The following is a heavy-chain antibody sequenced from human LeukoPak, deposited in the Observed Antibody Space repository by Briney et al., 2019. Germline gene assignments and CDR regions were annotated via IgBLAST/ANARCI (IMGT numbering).Heavy chain of an antibody. Sequence: ASVKVSCKASGYTFTSYDINWVRQATGQGLEWMGWMNPNSGNTGYAQKFQGRVTMTRNTSISTAYMELSSLRSEDTAVYYCARDLYLDGADPVDYWGQGTLVTVSS. V-gene: IGHV1-8*01. CDR3: ARDLYLDGADPVDY. CDR1: GYTFTSYD. J-gene: IGHJ4*02. D-gene: IGHD4/OR15-4a*01. CDR2: MNPNSGNT.